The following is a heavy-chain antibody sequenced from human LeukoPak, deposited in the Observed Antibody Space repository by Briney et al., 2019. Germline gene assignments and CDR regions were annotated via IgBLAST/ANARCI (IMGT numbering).Heavy chain of an antibody. J-gene: IGHJ6*02. CDR2: ISAYNGNT. Sequence: VASVTVSCKVSGYTLTELSMHWVRQAPGKGLEWMGWISAYNGNTNYAQKLQGRVTMTTDTSTSTAYMELRSLRSDDTAVYYCARLDIVLVVAATPLHYGMDVWGQGTTVTVSS. V-gene: IGHV1-18*01. D-gene: IGHD2-15*01. CDR3: ARLDIVLVVAATPLHYGMDV. CDR1: GYTLTELS.